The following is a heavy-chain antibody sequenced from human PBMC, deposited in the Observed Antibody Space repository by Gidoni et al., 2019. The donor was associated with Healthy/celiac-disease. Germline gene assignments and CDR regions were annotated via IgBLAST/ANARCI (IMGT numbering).Heavy chain of an antibody. D-gene: IGHD3-3*01. Sequence: QVQLQQSGPGLVKPSQTLSLTCAISGDSVPSHSAAWNWIRQSPSRGLEWLGRTYYRSKWYNDYAVSVKSRITINPDTSKNQFSLQLNSVTPEDTAVYYCARGRDVLRFLEWLQTDAFDIWGQGTMVTVSS. CDR3: ARGRDVLRFLEWLQTDAFDI. CDR1: GDSVPSHSAA. J-gene: IGHJ3*02. V-gene: IGHV6-1*01. CDR2: TYYRSKWYN.